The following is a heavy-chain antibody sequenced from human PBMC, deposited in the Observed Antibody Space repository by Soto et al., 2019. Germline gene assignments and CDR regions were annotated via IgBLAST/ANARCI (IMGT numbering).Heavy chain of an antibody. D-gene: IGHD3-22*01. V-gene: IGHV3-7*01. Sequence: DSVKGRFTISRDNANNSLYLQMNSLRAEDTAVYYCARDRGYYDNSGYYSDAFDIWGQGTVVTVSS. CDR3: ARDRGYYDNSGYYSDAFDI. J-gene: IGHJ3*02.